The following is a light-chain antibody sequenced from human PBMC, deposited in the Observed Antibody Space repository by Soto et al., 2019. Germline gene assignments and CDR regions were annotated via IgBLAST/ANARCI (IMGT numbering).Light chain of an antibody. CDR2: GAS. V-gene: IGKV3-20*01. CDR3: QQYCSSSYT. J-gene: IGKJ2*01. CDR1: QSVSSTY. Sequence: EIVLTQSPGTLSLSPGERATLSCRASQSVSSTYLGWYQQKPGQAPRLLIYGASSRATGIADRFSGSGSGTDFTLTISRLEPEDFAVYYCQQYCSSSYTFGQGTKLEIK.